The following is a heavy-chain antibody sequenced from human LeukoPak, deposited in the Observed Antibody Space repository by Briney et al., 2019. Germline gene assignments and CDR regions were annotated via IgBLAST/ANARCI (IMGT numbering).Heavy chain of an antibody. D-gene: IGHD6-13*01. CDR3: ARDLPRIAAAGRARWSDP. J-gene: IGHJ5*02. Sequence: ASVTVSCKASGYTFTGYYMHWVRQAPGQGLEWMGWINPNSGGTNYAQKFQGWVTMTRDTSISTAYMELSRLRSDDTAVYYCARDLPRIAAAGRARWSDPWGQGTLVTVSS. CDR1: GYTFTGYY. V-gene: IGHV1-2*04. CDR2: INPNSGGT.